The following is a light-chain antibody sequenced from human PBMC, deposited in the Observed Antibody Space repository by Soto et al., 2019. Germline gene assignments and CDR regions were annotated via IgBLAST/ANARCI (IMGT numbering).Light chain of an antibody. CDR2: AAS. J-gene: IGKJ4*01. Sequence: AIQMTQSPSSLSASVGDRVTITCRATQDIREDLRWYQQKPGKAPKLLIYAASSLESEVPSRFSGSGSGTDFTLTISSLQPEDFATYFCLQDHGFPLTFGGGTKVDIK. V-gene: IGKV1-6*01. CDR3: LQDHGFPLT. CDR1: QDIRED.